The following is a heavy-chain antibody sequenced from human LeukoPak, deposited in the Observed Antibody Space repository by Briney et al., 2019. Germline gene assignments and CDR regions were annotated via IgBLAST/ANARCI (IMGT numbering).Heavy chain of an antibody. J-gene: IGHJ4*02. Sequence: GGSLRLSCAASGFTFSRFAMSWVRQAPGKGLEWVSGISGSGDSTYYADSVKGRFTISRDDSRNTLYLQMNSLRGDDTAVYYCAKDVGKWESLHFFDYWGQGTLVTVSS. CDR3: AKDVGKWESLHFFDY. D-gene: IGHD1-26*01. CDR1: GFTFSRFA. CDR2: ISGSGDST. V-gene: IGHV3-23*01.